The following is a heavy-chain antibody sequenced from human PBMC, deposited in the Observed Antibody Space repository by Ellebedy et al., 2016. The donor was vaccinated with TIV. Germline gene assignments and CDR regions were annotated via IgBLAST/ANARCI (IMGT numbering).Heavy chain of an antibody. CDR2: IWYDGSNK. J-gene: IGHJ4*02. V-gene: IGHV3-33*01. CDR1: GFTFSSYR. CDR3: ARDSVTGHFDY. Sequence: PGGSLRLSFAASGFTFSSYRMHWVRQAPGKGLEWVAVIWYDGSNKLYTDSVKGRFTIYKDNSKNTVSVKMNSLRAEDKAVSYCARDSVTGHFDYWGQGTLVTVSS. D-gene: IGHD2-21*02.